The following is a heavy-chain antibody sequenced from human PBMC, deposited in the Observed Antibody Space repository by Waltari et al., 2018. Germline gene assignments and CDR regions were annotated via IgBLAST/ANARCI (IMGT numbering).Heavy chain of an antibody. J-gene: IGHJ6*02. D-gene: IGHD3-3*01. Sequence: QVQLVQSGAEVKKPGSSVKVSCKASGGTFSSYAISWVRQAPGHGLEWMGGIIPIFGTANYAQKFQGRVTITADESTSTAYMELSSLRSEDTAVYYCARDKRGYDFWSGYYSGMDVWGQGTTVTVSS. CDR2: IIPIFGTA. CDR1: GGTFSSYA. CDR3: ARDKRGYDFWSGYYSGMDV. V-gene: IGHV1-69*01.